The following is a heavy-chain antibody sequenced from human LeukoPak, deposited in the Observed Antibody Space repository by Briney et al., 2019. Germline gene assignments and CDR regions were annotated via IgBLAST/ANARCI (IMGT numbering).Heavy chain of an antibody. Sequence: GGSLRLSCAASGFTFSDYALGWVRQAPGRGLGWVATLSGSGAGTYYSDSVQGRFTISRDNSKRTLYLQMNSLRAEDTAVYYCARMLGPLDWLLFFDYWGQGTLVTVSS. J-gene: IGHJ4*02. CDR2: LSGSGAGT. CDR1: GFTFSDYA. CDR3: ARMLGPLDWLLFFDY. D-gene: IGHD3-9*01. V-gene: IGHV3-23*01.